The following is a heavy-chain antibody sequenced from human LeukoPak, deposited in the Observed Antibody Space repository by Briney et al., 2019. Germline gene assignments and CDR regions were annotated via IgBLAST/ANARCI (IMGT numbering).Heavy chain of an antibody. CDR2: ISCDGSKQ. V-gene: IGHV3-30*18. D-gene: IGHD3-9*01. Sequence: TGESLRLSCAASGFTFSSHDMHWVRQAPGKGLEWVAAISCDGSKQLYADSVKGRFTISRDNSKNTLNLQMNSLRDEDTAVYYCAKDGARYLLTYYFEYWGQGTLVTVSS. CDR1: GFTFSSHD. CDR3: AKDGARYLLTYYFEY. J-gene: IGHJ4*02.